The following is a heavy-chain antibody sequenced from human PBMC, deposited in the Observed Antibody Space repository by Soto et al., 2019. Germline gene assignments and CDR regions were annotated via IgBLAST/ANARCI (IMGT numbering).Heavy chain of an antibody. J-gene: IGHJ4*02. V-gene: IGHV5-51*01. CDR3: AKHTTFYYDRTGPGDYFDY. CDR2: IYPCDSDT. D-gene: IGHD3-22*01. CDR1: GYRFTSYW. Sequence: GGSLKISCNGSGYRFTSYWIGWGRQMPWKCLEWMGIIYPCDSDTRYSPSFQGRFTISRDNFTHPLHLQMNYLRVEDTALYFCAKHTTFYYDRTGPGDYFDYWGQGPLVTVSS.